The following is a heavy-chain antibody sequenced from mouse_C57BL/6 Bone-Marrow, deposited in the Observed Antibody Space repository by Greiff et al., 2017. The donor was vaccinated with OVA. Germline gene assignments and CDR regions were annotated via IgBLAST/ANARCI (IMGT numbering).Heavy chain of an antibody. CDR2: ISSGSSTI. Sequence: EVQLVESGGGLVKPGGSLKLSCAASGFTFSDYGMHWVRQTPEKGLEWVAYISSGSSTIYYADTVQGRFTISRDNATNTLFLQMTSLRSEDTAMDYGARPYYYGSSYSWYFDVWGTGTTVTVSS. CDR3: ARPYYYGSSYSWYFDV. CDR1: GFTFSDYG. J-gene: IGHJ1*03. D-gene: IGHD1-1*01. V-gene: IGHV5-17*01.